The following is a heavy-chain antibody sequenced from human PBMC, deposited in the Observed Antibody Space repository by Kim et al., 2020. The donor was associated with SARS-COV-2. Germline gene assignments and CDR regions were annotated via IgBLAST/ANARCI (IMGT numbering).Heavy chain of an antibody. V-gene: IGHV1-46*01. CDR2: INPSGGST. D-gene: IGHD5-18*01. CDR1: GYTFTSYY. J-gene: IGHJ2*01. Sequence: ASVKVSCKASGYTFTSYYMHWVRQAPGQGLEWMGIINPSGGSTSYAQKFQGRVTMTRDTSTSTVYMELSSLRSEDTAVYYCARAGGQLWLMWYFDLWGRGTLVTVSS. CDR3: ARAGGQLWLMWYFDL.